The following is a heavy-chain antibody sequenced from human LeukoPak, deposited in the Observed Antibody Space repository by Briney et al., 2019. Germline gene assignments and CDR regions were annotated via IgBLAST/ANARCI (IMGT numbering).Heavy chain of an antibody. D-gene: IGHD5-18*01. CDR3: ARTAMVQHFDY. V-gene: IGHV4-59*08. Sequence: SETLSLTCTVSGGSISSYYWSWIRQPPGKGLEWIGYIYYSGSTNYNPPLKSRVTISVDTSKNQFSLKLSSVTAADTAVYYCARTAMVQHFDYWGQGTLVTVSS. CDR2: IYYSGST. CDR1: GGSISSYY. J-gene: IGHJ4*02.